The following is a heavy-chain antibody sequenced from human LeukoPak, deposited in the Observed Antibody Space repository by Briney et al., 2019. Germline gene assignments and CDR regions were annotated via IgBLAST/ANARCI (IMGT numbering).Heavy chain of an antibody. V-gene: IGHV4-31*03. CDR2: IYYSGST. CDR3: ARLSGATLFDY. D-gene: IGHD5-12*01. CDR1: GGSISSGGYY. Sequence: SETLSLTCTVSGGSISSGGYYWSWIRQHPGKGLEWIGYIYYSGSTYYNPSLKSRVTISVDASKNQFSLKLSSVTAADTAVYYCARLSGATLFDYWGQGTLVTVSS. J-gene: IGHJ4*02.